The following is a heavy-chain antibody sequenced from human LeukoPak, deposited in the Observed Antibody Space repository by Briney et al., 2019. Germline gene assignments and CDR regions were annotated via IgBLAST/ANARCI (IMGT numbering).Heavy chain of an antibody. V-gene: IGHV3-23*01. J-gene: IGHJ4*02. CDR1: GFIFDMYA. D-gene: IGHD2-15*01. Sequence: GGSLRLSCEASGFIFDMYAMTWVRQSPGEGLEWVSSISRSGDDIYYADSVKGRFTISRDNSKKTLYLQMNRVRVEDTAVFYCTKGSGGGAWAFDHWGQGNLVIVSS. CDR2: ISRSGDDI. CDR3: TKGSGGGAWAFDH.